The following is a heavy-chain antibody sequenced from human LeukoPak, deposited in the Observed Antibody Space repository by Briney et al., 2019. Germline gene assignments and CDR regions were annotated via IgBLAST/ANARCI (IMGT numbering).Heavy chain of an antibody. CDR1: GFTFSSYA. D-gene: IGHD3-16*02. V-gene: IGHV3-23*01. CDR3: ARDIELST. CDR2: IRFSGDNT. J-gene: IGHJ3*01. Sequence: GGSLRLSCAASGFTFSSYAMHWVRQAPGKGLEWVSLIRFSGDNTYYTDSVKGRFTISRDNSKDTLYLQMNSLRAEDTAIYYCARDIELSTWGLGTMVTVSS.